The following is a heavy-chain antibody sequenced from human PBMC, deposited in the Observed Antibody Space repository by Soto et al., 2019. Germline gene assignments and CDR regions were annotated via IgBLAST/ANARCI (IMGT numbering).Heavy chain of an antibody. CDR1: GGTFSSYT. D-gene: IGHD4-4*01. CDR3: ARDPDYSNWFDP. J-gene: IGHJ5*02. CDR2: IIPILGIA. Sequence: ASVKVSCKASGGTFSSYTISWVRQAPGQGLEWMGKIIPILGIANYAQKFQGRVTITADKSTSTAYMELSSLRSEDTAVYYCARDPDYSNWFDPWGQGTLVTVS. V-gene: IGHV1-69*04.